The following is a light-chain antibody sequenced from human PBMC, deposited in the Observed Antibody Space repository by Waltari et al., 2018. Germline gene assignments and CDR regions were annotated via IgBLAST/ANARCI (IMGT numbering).Light chain of an antibody. V-gene: IGLV2-8*01. CDR3: SSKGGSNNLV. Sequence: QAALTQPPSASGSPGQSVTNPCTGTSRDVGRYPSVSWFQQHPGKAPKLIIYEVSKRPSGVPDRFSGSKSGNTASLTVSGLQAEDEADYYCSSKGGSNNLVFGGGTKLTVL. CDR2: EVS. CDR1: SRDVGRYPS. J-gene: IGLJ3*02.